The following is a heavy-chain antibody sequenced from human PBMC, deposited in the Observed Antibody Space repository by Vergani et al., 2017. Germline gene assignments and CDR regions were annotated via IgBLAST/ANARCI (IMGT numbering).Heavy chain of an antibody. D-gene: IGHD3-3*01. V-gene: IGHV4-34*01. J-gene: IGHJ4*02. CDR2: INHSGST. CDR1: GGSFSGYY. CDR3: ARDTPLTYYDFWSGYPPMYXCDY. Sequence: QVQLQQWGAGLLKPSETLSLTCAVYGGSFSGYYWSWIRQPPGKGLEWIGEINHSGSTNYNPSLKSRVTISVDTSKNQFSLKLSSVTAADTAVYYWARDTPLTYYDFWSGYPPMYXCDYWGQGTLVTVSS.